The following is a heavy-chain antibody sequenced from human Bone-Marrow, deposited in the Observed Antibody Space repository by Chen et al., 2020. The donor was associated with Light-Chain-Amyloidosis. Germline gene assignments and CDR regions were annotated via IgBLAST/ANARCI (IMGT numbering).Heavy chain of an antibody. D-gene: IGHD2-15*01. V-gene: IGHV5-10-1*03. CDR2: IDPSDSYT. CDR1: GYSFTSYW. CDR3: ARQEYCSGGSCYSSPFFDY. J-gene: IGHJ4*02. Sequence: EVQLVQSGAEVKKPGESLRISCKGSGYSFTSYWISWVRQMPGKGLEWMGRIDPSDSYTNYSPSFQGHVTISADKSISTAYLQWSSLKASDTAMYYCARQEYCSGGSCYSSPFFDYWGQGTLVTVSS.